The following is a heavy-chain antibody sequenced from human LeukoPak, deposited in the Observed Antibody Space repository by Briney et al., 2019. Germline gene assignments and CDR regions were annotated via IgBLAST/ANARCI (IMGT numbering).Heavy chain of an antibody. D-gene: IGHD6-13*01. Sequence: GGSPRLSCAASGFTFSSYGMHWVRQAPGKGLEWVAVMSNDGSNKYYADSVKGRFTISRDNSKNTLYLQMNSLRAEDTAIYYCAKSGIPAAGPRGYFDYWGQGTLVTVSS. J-gene: IGHJ4*02. CDR2: MSNDGSNK. V-gene: IGHV3-30*18. CDR3: AKSGIPAAGPRGYFDY. CDR1: GFTFSSYG.